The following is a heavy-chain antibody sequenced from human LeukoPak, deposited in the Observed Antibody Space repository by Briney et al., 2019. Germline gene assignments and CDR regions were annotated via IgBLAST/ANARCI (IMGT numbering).Heavy chain of an antibody. CDR2: IVVGSGNT. J-gene: IGHJ3*02. CDR3: AALRDGYNLGAFDI. CDR1: GFTFTSSA. V-gene: IGHV1-58*02. Sequence: ASVKASCKASGFTFTSSAMQGVRQARGQRLEWIGWIVVGSGNTNYAQKFQERVTITRDMSTSTAYMELSSLRSEDTAVYYCAALRDGYNLGAFDIWGQGTLVTVSS. D-gene: IGHD5-24*01.